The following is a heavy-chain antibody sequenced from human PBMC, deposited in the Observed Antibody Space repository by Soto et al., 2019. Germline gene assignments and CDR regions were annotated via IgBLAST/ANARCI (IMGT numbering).Heavy chain of an antibody. Sequence: EVQLVESGGGLVQQGGSLRLSCSASGFTFNTYSMNRVRPAPGKGLGWVLYIGSTVSTIYYADSVKGRFTISRDNVKNSLYLQMNSLRAEDTAVYYCARDAAYTNSWNPFYYMDVWGKGTTVTVSS. D-gene: IGHD6-13*01. CDR1: GFTFNTYS. CDR3: ARDAAYTNSWNPFYYMDV. CDR2: IGSTVSTI. J-gene: IGHJ6*03. V-gene: IGHV3-48*01.